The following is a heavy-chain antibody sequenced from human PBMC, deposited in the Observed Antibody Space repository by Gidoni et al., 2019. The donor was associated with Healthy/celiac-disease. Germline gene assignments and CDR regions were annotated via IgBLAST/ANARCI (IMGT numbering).Heavy chain of an antibody. V-gene: IGHV4-59*01. CDR2: IYYSGST. CDR3: ARSAVAAAGRRSLDY. J-gene: IGHJ4*02. Sequence: QVQLHESGPGLVQPSATLSLTRTVSGGSLSSYYWSWIRQPPGKGLEWIGYIYYSGSTNYNTNLKRRVTISVDTYKNQFSLKLSSVTAADTAVYYCARSAVAAAGRRSLDYWGQGTLVTVSS. D-gene: IGHD6-13*01. CDR1: GGSLSSYY.